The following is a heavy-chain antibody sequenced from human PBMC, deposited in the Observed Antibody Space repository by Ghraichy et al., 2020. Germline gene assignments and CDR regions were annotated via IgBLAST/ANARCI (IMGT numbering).Heavy chain of an antibody. CDR2: IKEDGGYK. Sequence: SLILSCSASGFAFSTYWMSWVRQASWKSPEWVANIKEDGGYKNYVDSVKGRFTISRDNAKNLLFLQMNSLRAEDTAVYYCARNHYYGVGVWGQGTTVSV. CDR1: GFAFSTYW. J-gene: IGHJ6*02. CDR3: ARNHYYGVGV. V-gene: IGHV3-7*01.